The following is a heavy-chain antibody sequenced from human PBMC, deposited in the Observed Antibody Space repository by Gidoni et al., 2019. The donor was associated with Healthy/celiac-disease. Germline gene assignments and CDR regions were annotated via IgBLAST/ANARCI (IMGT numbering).Heavy chain of an antibody. D-gene: IGHD3-16*02. J-gene: IGHJ2*01. CDR1: GGSFNAYY. CDR3: ARGGPLTFGGVIVSYWYFDL. CDR2: INHSGST. V-gene: IGHV4-34*01. Sequence: QVQLQQWGAGLLKPSEPLSLTCAVYGGSFNAYYWTWIRQPPGKGLEWIGKINHSGSTNYNPSLKSRVTISVDTSKNQFSLKLTSVTAADTAVYYCARGGPLTFGGVIVSYWYFDLWGRGTLVTVSS.